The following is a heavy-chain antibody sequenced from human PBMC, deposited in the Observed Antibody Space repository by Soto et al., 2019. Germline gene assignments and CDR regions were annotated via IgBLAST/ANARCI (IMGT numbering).Heavy chain of an antibody. J-gene: IGHJ5*02. V-gene: IGHV4-34*01. CDR1: GGSFSGYY. Sequence: SETLSLTCAVYGGSFSGYYWNWIRQPPGKGLEWIGEIDHSGYTNYNPSLKSRVTISVDTSKTQFSLWLTSVTAADTAVYYCARVRDWFDPWGQGTLVTVSS. D-gene: IGHD3-3*01. CDR2: IDHSGYT. CDR3: ARVRDWFDP.